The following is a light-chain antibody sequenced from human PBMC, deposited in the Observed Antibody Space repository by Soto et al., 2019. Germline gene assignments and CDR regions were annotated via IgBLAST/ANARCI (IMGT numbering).Light chain of an antibody. CDR1: SSDVGGYNY. J-gene: IGLJ3*02. CDR2: DVS. V-gene: IGLV2-14*03. CDR3: SSYTRSSTRV. Sequence: QSALTQPASVSGSPGQSITISCTGTSSDVGGYNYVSWYQQHPGKAPKLMIYDVSNRPSGVSNRFSGSKSGNTASLTISGLRAEDEADYYCSSYTRSSTRVFGGETKLTVL.